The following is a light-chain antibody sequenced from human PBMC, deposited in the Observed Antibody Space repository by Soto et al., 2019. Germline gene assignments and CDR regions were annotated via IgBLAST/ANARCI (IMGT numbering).Light chain of an antibody. V-gene: IGKV1-5*03. CDR1: QSISSW. CDR2: KAS. J-gene: IGKJ1*01. CDR3: QQYDNDSWT. Sequence: DIQMTQSPSTLSASVGDRVIITCRARQSISSWLAWSPQKPGKAPNLLIYKASTLKSGAPSRFSGSGSGTEFTLTIRSLQPDDIATYYCQQYDNDSWTFGQGTKVEIK.